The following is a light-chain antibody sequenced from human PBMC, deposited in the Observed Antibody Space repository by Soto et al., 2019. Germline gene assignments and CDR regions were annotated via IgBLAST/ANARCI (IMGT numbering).Light chain of an antibody. CDR1: QNIYSN. V-gene: IGKV3-15*01. J-gene: IGKJ1*01. CDR3: LQYHNLRA. CDR2: RAS. Sequence: ILVKHSPAALSVSPGERATLACRSSQNIYSNIAWYQQRPGHAPRLLICRASRRATGVPARFSGSGSGTEFTLTISSQQSDDLAVYSWLQYHNLRAFGQGTKVDI.